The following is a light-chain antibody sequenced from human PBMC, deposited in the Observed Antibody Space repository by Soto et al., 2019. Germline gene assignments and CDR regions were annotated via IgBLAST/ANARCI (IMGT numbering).Light chain of an antibody. CDR3: LRYGDSPPAYT. CDR1: QSVSSRN. J-gene: IGKJ2*01. Sequence: EIVLTQSPGTVSLSPGERATLSCRASQSVSSRNLAWYRQKPGQAPSLLIFGASNRATGIPDRFSGSGSGXDXTXXXSXXXPEDCAVXXCLRYGDSPPAYTFGQGTKLEIK. CDR2: GAS. V-gene: IGKV3-20*01.